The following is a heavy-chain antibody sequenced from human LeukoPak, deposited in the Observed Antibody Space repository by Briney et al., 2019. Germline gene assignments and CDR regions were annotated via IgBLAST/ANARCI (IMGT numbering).Heavy chain of an antibody. CDR1: GGTFSSYA. V-gene: IGHV1-69*05. D-gene: IGHD3-22*01. CDR3: ARDIPGSSGHFNDAFDM. Sequence: SVKVSCKTSGGTFSSYAINWLRQAPGQGLEWMGRIIPIFHSANYAQKFQGRVTITTEQSTSTAYMELRSLKSEDTAVYYCARDIPGSSGHFNDAFDMWGQGTMVTVSS. CDR2: IIPIFHSA. J-gene: IGHJ3*02.